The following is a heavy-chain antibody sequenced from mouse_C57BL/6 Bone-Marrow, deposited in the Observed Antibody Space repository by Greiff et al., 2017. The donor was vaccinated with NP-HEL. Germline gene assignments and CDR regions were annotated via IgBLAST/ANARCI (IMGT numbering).Heavy chain of an antibody. CDR3: ARGGTTVVGKNFDY. CDR2: INPSSGYT. CDR1: GYTFTSYL. D-gene: IGHD1-1*01. V-gene: IGHV1-7*01. J-gene: IGHJ2*01. Sequence: VQLQQSGAELAKPGASVKLSCKASGYTFTSYLMHWVKQRPGPGLEWIGYINPSSGYTKYNQKFKDKATLTAYKSSSTAYMQLSSLTYEDSAVYYGARGGTTVVGKNFDYWGQGTTLTVSS.